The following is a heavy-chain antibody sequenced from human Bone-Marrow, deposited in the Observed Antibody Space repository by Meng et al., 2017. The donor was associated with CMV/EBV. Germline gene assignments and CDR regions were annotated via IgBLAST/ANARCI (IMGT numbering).Heavy chain of an antibody. D-gene: IGHD3-3*01. CDR1: GGSFSSYT. CDR3: ARGNRDFWSDTRVGAWEGTTYYYGMDV. V-gene: IGHV1-69*02. J-gene: IGHJ6*02. Sequence: SVKVSCKASGGSFSSYTISWVRQAPGQGREWMGRIIPILGIANYSQKCQGRVTITADKSTSTAYMELSSLRSEDTAVYYCARGNRDFWSDTRVGAWEGTTYYYGMDVWGQGTTVTVSS. CDR2: IIPILGIA.